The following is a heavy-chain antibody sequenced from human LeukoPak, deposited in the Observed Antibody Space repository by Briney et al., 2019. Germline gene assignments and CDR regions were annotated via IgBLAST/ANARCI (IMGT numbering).Heavy chain of an antibody. CDR3: ARDGTVLNTNYYYYYMDV. CDR2: INPNSGGT. J-gene: IGHJ6*03. V-gene: IGHV1-2*02. Sequence: ASVTVSCKASGYTFTGYYMHWVRQAPGQGLEWMGWINPNSGGTNYAQKFQGRVTMTRDTSISTAYMELSRLRSDDTAVYYCARDGTVLNTNYYYYYMDVWGKGTTVTVSS. D-gene: IGHD2-8*01. CDR1: GYTFTGYY.